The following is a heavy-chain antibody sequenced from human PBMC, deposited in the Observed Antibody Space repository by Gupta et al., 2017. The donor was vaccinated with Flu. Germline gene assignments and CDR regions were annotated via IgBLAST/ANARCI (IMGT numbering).Heavy chain of an antibody. Sequence: QVQLVESGGGVVQPGRSLRLSCAASGFTFSSYGMHWVRQAPGKGLEWVAVIWYDGSNKYYADSVKGRFTISRDKSKNTLYLQMNSLRAEDTAVYYCARSFLNAGYYGSGSPPPRNYYYYGMDVWGQGTTVTVSS. J-gene: IGHJ6*02. CDR1: GFTFSSYG. D-gene: IGHD3-10*01. V-gene: IGHV3-33*01. CDR2: IWYDGSNK. CDR3: ARSFLNAGYYGSGSPPPRNYYYYGMDV.